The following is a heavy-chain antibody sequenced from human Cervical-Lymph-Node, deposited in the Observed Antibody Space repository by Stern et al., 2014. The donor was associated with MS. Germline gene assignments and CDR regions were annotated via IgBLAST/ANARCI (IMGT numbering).Heavy chain of an antibody. CDR3: ARDQGFQLMNS. D-gene: IGHD2-2*01. V-gene: IGHV4-4*02. Sequence: QVQLQESGPGLVRPSGTLSLTCAVSGDSLSNDNWWSWVRQPPGKGLEWIGAVYHTGNANYDPSLKSRVTISVDKSKNQFSLRLTSMTAADTAVYYCARDQGFQLMNSWGQGTLVIVSS. CDR1: GDSLSNDNW. J-gene: IGHJ4*02. CDR2: VYHTGNA.